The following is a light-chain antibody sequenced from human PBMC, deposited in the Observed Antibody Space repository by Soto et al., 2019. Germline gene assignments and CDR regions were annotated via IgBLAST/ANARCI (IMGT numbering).Light chain of an antibody. J-gene: IGKJ5*01. CDR1: RSLVASDGNAY. V-gene: IGKV2-24*01. CDR2: KVS. CDR3: MQATQLRT. Sequence: VLTQTPLLSPVTLGQPASISCRSSRSLVASDGNAYLTWLHQRPGQPPRPLIYKVSQRLSGVPDRCSGSGAGTDFTLHISRVEAEDVGTYFCMQATQLRTFGQGTRLEIK.